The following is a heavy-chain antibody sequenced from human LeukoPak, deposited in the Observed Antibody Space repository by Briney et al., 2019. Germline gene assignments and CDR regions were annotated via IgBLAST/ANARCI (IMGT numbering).Heavy chain of an antibody. D-gene: IGHD2-15*01. CDR2: IDCSGCST. V-gene: IGHV3-23*01. Sequence: GGSLSLSCAASGFAFSSYSMSWVRQAPGKGLEWVAAIDCSGCSTYYTDSLKGRFTISCDNSKNTPYLQMNSLNANDTAVYYCTSPRRDIVVVVAATPGLYFDYWGQGTLVTVSS. CDR3: TSPRRDIVVVVAATPGLYFDY. CDR1: GFAFSSYS. J-gene: IGHJ4*02.